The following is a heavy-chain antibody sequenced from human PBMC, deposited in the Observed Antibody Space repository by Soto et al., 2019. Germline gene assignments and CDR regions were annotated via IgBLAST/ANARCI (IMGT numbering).Heavy chain of an antibody. V-gene: IGHV1-18*01. CDR2: ISAHNGNT. Sequence: QVQLVQSGSEVKKPGASVKVSCKASGYTFINHGISWVRQAPGQGLEWMGWISAHNGNTRHAQKIQDRLTMTIDTSTTTVYLELSSLRSDDTAVYYCARENLNSKSCFVFDQWGQGTLVTVSS. CDR3: ARENLNSKSCFVFDQ. J-gene: IGHJ4*02. CDR1: GYTFINHG. D-gene: IGHD4-4*01.